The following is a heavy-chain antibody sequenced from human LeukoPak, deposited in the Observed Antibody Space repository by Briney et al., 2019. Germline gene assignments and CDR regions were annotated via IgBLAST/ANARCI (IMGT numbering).Heavy chain of an antibody. CDR2: INHSGST. V-gene: IGHV4-34*01. CDR3: ARERVAPLLGIDY. D-gene: IGHD3-3*01. CDR1: GGSFSGYY. Sequence: SETLSLTCAVYGGSFSGYYWSWIRQPPGKGLEWIGEINHSGSTNYNPSLKSRFTISVDTSKNQFSLKLSSVTAADTAVYYCARERVAPLLGIDYWGQGTLVTVSS. J-gene: IGHJ4*02.